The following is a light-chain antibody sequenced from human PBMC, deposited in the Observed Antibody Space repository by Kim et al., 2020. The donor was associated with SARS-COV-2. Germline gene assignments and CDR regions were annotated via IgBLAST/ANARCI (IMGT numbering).Light chain of an antibody. V-gene: IGKV1-27*01. J-gene: IGKJ5*01. Sequence: ALVGERVTITCRASQGISNYLAWYQQKQGKIPNLLSYVDSSLQSGVQSRFRGRGPGKDLLLTISSLQPEEVEPYYCKKYESAPITLGQGTRLEIK. CDR3: KKYESAPIT. CDR1: QGISNY. CDR2: VDS.